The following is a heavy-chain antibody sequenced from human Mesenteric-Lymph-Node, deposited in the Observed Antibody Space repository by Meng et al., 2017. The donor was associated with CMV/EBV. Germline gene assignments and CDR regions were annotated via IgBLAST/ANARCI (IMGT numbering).Heavy chain of an antibody. CDR1: TFTGYY. V-gene: IGHV1-2*06. Sequence: TFTGYYLYWVRQAPGQGLEWMGRINPNSGDTNYAQKFQGRATMTRDTSISTEYMELSRLRYDDTAMYYCARDLRGYTGSWTEIYFDLWGRGTLVTVSS. D-gene: IGHD6-13*01. J-gene: IGHJ2*01. CDR2: INPNSGDT. CDR3: ARDLRGYTGSWTEIYFDL.